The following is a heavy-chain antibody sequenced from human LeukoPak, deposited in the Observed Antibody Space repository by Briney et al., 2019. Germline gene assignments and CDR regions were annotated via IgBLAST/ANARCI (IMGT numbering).Heavy chain of an antibody. Sequence: PSQTLSLTCAISGDSVSSNSAAWNWIRQSPSRGLEWLGRTYYRSKWYNDYAVSVKSRITINPDTSKNQFSLQLNSVTPEDTAVYYCARDPTSCYDPPRCRPDYFDYWGQGTLVTVSS. J-gene: IGHJ4*02. V-gene: IGHV6-1*01. CDR1: GDSVSSNSAA. CDR3: ARDPTSCYDPPRCRPDYFDY. D-gene: IGHD2-15*01. CDR2: TYYRSKWYN.